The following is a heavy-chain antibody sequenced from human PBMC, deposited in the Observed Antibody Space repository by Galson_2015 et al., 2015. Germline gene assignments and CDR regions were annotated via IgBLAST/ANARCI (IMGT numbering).Heavy chain of an antibody. CDR3: ARDGFPDYYDSSGGAFDI. V-gene: IGHV1-18*01. Sequence: SVKVSCKASGYTFTSYGISWVRQAPGQGLEWMGWISAYNGNTNYAQKLQGRVTMTTDTSTSTAYMELRSLRSDDTAVYYCARDGFPDYYDSSGGAFDIWGQGTMVTVSS. CDR1: GYTFTSYG. J-gene: IGHJ3*02. D-gene: IGHD3-22*01. CDR2: ISAYNGNT.